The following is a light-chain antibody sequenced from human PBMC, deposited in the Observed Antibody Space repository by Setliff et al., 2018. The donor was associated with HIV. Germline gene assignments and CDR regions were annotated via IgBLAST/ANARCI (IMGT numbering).Light chain of an antibody. CDR1: SSDIGGYKS. J-gene: IGLJ1*01. CDR3: CSLTSTSSYV. Sequence: QSVLTQPASVSGSPGQSIAISCTGTSSDIGGYKSVSWYQQHPGKAPKLMIYDVSNRPSGVSNRFSGSKSGNTASLTISGLQAEDEADYYCCSLTSTSSYVFGTGTKVTV. CDR2: DVS. V-gene: IGLV2-14*03.